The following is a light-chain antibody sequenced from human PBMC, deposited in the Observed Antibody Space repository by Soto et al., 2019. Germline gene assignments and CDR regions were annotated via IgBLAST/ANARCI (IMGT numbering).Light chain of an antibody. CDR2: AAS. J-gene: IGKJ4*01. CDR3: QQSYSTPLT. CDR1: QSISTY. Sequence: DIQMTQSPSSLSASVGDRVTITCRASQSISTYLNWYQQKPGKAPNLLIYAASSLLSGVPSRFSGSGSGTDFTLTISSLQLEDFATYYCQQSYSTPLTFGGGTKVEI. V-gene: IGKV1-39*01.